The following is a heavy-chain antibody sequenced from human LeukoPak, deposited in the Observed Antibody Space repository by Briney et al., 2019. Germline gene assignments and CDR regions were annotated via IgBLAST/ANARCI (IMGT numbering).Heavy chain of an antibody. Sequence: SVKVSCKASGFTFTSSAMQWVRQARGQRLEWIGWIVVGSGNTNYAQKFQERVTITRDMSTSTAYMELSSLRSEDTAVYYCAAVTSWVSGWFDPWGQGTLVTVSS. D-gene: IGHD6-13*01. CDR2: IVVGSGNT. CDR3: AAVTSWVSGWFDP. J-gene: IGHJ5*02. V-gene: IGHV1-58*02. CDR1: GFTFTSSA.